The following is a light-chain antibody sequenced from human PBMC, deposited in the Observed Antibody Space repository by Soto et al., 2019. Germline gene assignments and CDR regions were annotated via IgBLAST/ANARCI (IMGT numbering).Light chain of an antibody. J-gene: IGKJ4*01. V-gene: IGKV3-15*01. Sequence: EIVMTQSPATLSVSPGESATLSCRASQNVYSNLAWYQQKPGQAPRLLIYGASTRVTGFPARFSGSGSGTEFTLTISSLQSEDSAVYYCQQYDSWPPLTFGGGTKVDIK. CDR2: GAS. CDR3: QQYDSWPPLT. CDR1: QNVYSN.